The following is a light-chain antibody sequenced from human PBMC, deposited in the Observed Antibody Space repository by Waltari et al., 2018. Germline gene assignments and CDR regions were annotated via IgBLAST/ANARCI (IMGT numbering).Light chain of an antibody. Sequence: DIQMTQSPYTLSASVGDRVIITCRASQSISNWLAWYQQKPGKAPKLLIYMASSLESGVPSRFSGSGSGTVFTLTISSLQPDDFATYYCQQYNSYSLLTFGGGTKVEIK. J-gene: IGKJ4*01. CDR3: QQYNSYSLLT. CDR1: QSISNW. V-gene: IGKV1-5*03. CDR2: MAS.